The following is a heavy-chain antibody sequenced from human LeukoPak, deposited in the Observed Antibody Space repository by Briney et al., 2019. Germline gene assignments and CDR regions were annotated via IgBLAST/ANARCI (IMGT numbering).Heavy chain of an antibody. Sequence: SSETLSLTCTVSDGSIYNYYWSWIRQPPGKGLEWIGYIHYSGSTNYNPSLMSRVTISLDSSKNQFSLNLTSVTAADTAVYYCARLRVLDATVDAFDIWGQGAMVTVSS. CDR2: IHYSGST. CDR1: DGSIYNYY. CDR3: ARLRVLDATVDAFDI. D-gene: IGHD2-15*01. V-gene: IGHV4-59*08. J-gene: IGHJ3*02.